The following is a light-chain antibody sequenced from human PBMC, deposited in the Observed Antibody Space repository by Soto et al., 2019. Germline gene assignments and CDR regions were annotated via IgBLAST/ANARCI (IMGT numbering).Light chain of an antibody. CDR3: CSYAGSPYV. CDR2: DVS. Sequence: QSAPTQPRSVSGSPGQSVTISCTGTSSDVGEYDYVSCYQQHPGKAPKLMIFDVSERPSGVPDRFSGSKTGNTASLTISGLQAEDEADYYCCSYAGSPYVFGTGTKVTVL. J-gene: IGLJ1*01. V-gene: IGLV2-11*01. CDR1: SSDVGEYDY.